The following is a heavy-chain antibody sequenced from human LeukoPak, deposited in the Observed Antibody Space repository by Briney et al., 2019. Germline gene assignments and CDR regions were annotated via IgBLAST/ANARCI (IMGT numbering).Heavy chain of an antibody. Sequence: QTGGSLRLSCAASGFTFGSYAMSWVRQAPGKGLEWVSAISGSGGSTYYADSVKGRFTISRDNSKNTLYLQMNSLRAEDTAVYYCARGSSGYQLLYWGQGTLVTVSS. CDR1: GFTFGSYA. D-gene: IGHD2-2*01. CDR3: ARGSSGYQLLY. J-gene: IGHJ4*02. V-gene: IGHV3-23*01. CDR2: ISGSGGST.